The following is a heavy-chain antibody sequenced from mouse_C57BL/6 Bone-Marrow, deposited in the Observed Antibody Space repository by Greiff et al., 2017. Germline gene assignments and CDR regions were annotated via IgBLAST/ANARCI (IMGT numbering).Heavy chain of an antibody. CDR1: GYAFTNYL. V-gene: IGHV1-54*01. D-gene: IGHD6-5*01. Sequence: VHLVESGAELVRPGTSVKVSCKASGYAFTNYLIEWVKQRPGQGLEWIGVINPGSGGTNYNEKFKGKATLTADKSSSTAYMQLSSLTSEDSAVYFCARPYDYYAMDYWGQGTSVTVSS. J-gene: IGHJ4*01. CDR3: ARPYDYYAMDY. CDR2: INPGSGGT.